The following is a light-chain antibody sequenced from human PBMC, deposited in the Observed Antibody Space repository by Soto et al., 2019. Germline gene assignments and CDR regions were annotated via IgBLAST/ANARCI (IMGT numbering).Light chain of an antibody. J-gene: IGLJ2*01. CDR2: VGTGGIVG. CDR3: GADHGSGSNFVVV. V-gene: IGLV9-49*01. Sequence: QSVLTQPPSASASLGASVTLTCTLSSGYSNYKVDWYQQRPGKGPRFVMRVGTGGIVGSKGDGIPDRFSVLGSGLNRYLTLKNIQEEDGSDYHCGADHGSGSNFVVVFGGGTKLTVL. CDR1: SGYSNYK.